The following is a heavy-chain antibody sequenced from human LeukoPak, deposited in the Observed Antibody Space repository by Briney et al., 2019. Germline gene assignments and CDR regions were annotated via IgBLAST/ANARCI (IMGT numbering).Heavy chain of an antibody. Sequence: PGGSLRLSCAASGFTYSDSYISWILQAPGNGLHWVSYISSSDSTIYYADSVKGRFTISRDNAKNSLYLQMNSLRAEDTAVYYCAFYFQAEDGIRYFDWLLRGAAFDIWGQGTMVTVSS. J-gene: IGHJ3*02. CDR3: AFYFQAEDGIRYFDWLLRGAAFDI. D-gene: IGHD3-9*01. V-gene: IGHV3-11*01. CDR1: GFTYSDSY. CDR2: ISSSDSTI.